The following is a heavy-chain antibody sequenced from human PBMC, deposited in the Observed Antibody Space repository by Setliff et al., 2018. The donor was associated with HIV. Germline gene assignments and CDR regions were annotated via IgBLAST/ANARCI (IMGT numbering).Heavy chain of an antibody. D-gene: IGHD2-21*02. V-gene: IGHV3-49*03. CDR1: GFTFGDYA. CDR2: IRSKAHGGTT. J-gene: IGHJ4*02. CDR3: ATDNCGGDCYLNY. Sequence: PGGSLRLSCTASGFTFGDYAMTWFRQAPGKGLEWVGFIRSKAHGGTTEYAAPVKDRFIISRDDSKNMLYLQMNSLKTEDTALYYCATDNCGGDCYLNYWGLGTLVTVSS.